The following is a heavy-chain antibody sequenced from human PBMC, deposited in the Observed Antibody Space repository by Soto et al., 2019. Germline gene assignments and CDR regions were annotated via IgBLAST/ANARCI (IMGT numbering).Heavy chain of an antibody. CDR2: IYPGGST. CDR3: ARANVGNTGGGSWIMPFDF. D-gene: IGHD2-15*01. Sequence: ATLSLACTVSGGSISSYHWSWIRQSAGQGLEWIGRIYPGGSTNYNPSLKSRVTMSADTSKNQFSLRLTSVTAADTAVYYCARANVGNTGGGSWIMPFDFWGQGTLVTVSS. V-gene: IGHV4-4*07. CDR1: GGSISSYH. J-gene: IGHJ4*02.